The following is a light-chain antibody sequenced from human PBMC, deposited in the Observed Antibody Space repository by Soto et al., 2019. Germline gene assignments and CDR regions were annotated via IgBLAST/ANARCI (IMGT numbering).Light chain of an antibody. Sequence: EIVLTQSPATLSLSPGERATLSCRASPSVSSYLAWYQQKPGQAPRLLIYDASNRATGIPARFSGSGSGTDFTLTISSLEPEDFAVYYCQQRSNWPPTFLGGTKVEIK. CDR2: DAS. CDR3: QQRSNWPPT. J-gene: IGKJ4*01. CDR1: PSVSSY. V-gene: IGKV3-11*01.